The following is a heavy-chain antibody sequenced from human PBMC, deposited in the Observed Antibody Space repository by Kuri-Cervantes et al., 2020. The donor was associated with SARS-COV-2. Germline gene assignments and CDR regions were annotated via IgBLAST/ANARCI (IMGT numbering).Heavy chain of an antibody. Sequence: GESLKISCAASGFTFRSCWMSWVRQAPGKGLEWVAAIKPEGGGKHYVDSVRGRFTISRDNAKNSLYLQMNSLRAEDTAVYYCATPGVPAANYYFDYWGQGTLVTVSS. CDR1: GFTFRSCW. D-gene: IGHD2-2*01. J-gene: IGHJ4*02. CDR3: ATPGVPAANYYFDY. CDR2: IKPEGGGK. V-gene: IGHV3-7*01.